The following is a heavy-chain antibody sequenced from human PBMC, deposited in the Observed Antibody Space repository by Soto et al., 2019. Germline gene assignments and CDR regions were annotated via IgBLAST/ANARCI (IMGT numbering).Heavy chain of an antibody. CDR1: GFTFSSYA. D-gene: IGHD2-21*02. CDR2: ISGSGGST. J-gene: IGHJ3*02. V-gene: IGHV3-23*01. Sequence: EVQLLESGGGLVQPGGSLRLSCAASGFTFSSYAMSWVRQAPGKGLEWVSAISGSGGSTYYADSVKGRFTISRDNSKNTLYLEMNSLRAEDTAVYYCAKDRYAGYCGGDCYLDAFDIWGQGTMVTVSS. CDR3: AKDRYAGYCGGDCYLDAFDI.